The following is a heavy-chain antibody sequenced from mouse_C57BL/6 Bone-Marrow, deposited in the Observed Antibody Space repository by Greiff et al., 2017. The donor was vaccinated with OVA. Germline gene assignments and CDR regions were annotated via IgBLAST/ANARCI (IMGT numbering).Heavy chain of an antibody. J-gene: IGHJ2*01. V-gene: IGHV1-64*01. CDR2: IHPNSGST. Sequence: QVQLKQPGAELVKPGASVKLSCKASGYTFTSYWMHWVKQRPGQGLEWIGMIHPNSGSTNYNEKFKSKATLTVDKSSSTAYMQLSSLTSEDSAVYYCARRDYGSPLDYWGQGTTLTVSS. CDR1: GYTFTSYW. D-gene: IGHD1-1*01. CDR3: ARRDYGSPLDY.